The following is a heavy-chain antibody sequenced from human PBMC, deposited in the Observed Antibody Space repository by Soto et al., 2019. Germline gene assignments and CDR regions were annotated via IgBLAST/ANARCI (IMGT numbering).Heavy chain of an antibody. D-gene: IGHD2-8*01. Sequence: EVQLVESGGGLIQPGGALRLSRSASGVTVSSNYMSWGRQAPGKGLEVVSVIYSGGSTYYADSVKGRFTISRDNSKNTLYLQMNSLRAEDTAVYYCARDQGWYANWGQGTLVTVSS. CDR3: ARDQGWYAN. CDR1: GVTVSSNY. CDR2: IYSGGST. V-gene: IGHV3-53*01. J-gene: IGHJ4*02.